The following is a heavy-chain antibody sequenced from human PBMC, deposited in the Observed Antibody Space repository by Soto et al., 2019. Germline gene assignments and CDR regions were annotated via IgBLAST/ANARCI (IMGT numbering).Heavy chain of an antibody. D-gene: IGHD1-26*01. J-gene: IGHJ3*02. CDR3: ARAGGSYYGDDAFDI. CDR1: VATFSHYP. V-gene: IGHV1-69*01. Sequence: SLEVSCPASVATFSHYPISCVRQAPGQGLEWMGGIIPIFGTANYAQKFQGRVTITADESTSTAYMELSSLRSEDTAVYYCARAGGSYYGDDAFDIWGQGKMVTCFS. CDR2: IIPIFGTA.